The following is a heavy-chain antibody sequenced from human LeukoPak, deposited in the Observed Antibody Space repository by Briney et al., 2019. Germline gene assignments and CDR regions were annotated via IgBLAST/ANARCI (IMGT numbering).Heavy chain of an antibody. CDR2: ISYDGINK. J-gene: IGHJ4*02. CDR3: ARDRLITMVRGAPYFDY. V-gene: IGHV3-30-3*01. Sequence: PGGSLRLSCAASGFTFSNYAMHWVRQAPGKGLEWVAVISYDGINKYYADSVKGRFTISRDNSKNTLYLQMNSLRAEDTAVYYCARDRLITMVRGAPYFDYWGQGTLVTVSS. D-gene: IGHD3-10*01. CDR1: GFTFSNYA.